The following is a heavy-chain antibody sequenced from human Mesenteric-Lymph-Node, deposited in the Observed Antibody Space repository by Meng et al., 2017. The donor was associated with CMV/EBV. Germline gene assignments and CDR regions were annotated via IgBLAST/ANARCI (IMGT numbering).Heavy chain of an antibody. Sequence: AYGFTLSNSAMTWVRQAPGKGLGWVSTISGSGGRTYYADSVKGRFTISRDNSKNTLYLQMSSLRAEDTAVYYCARDSLNNWGSFWDYWGQGTLVTVSS. V-gene: IGHV3-23*01. J-gene: IGHJ4*02. CDR2: ISGSGGRT. CDR1: GFTLSNSA. D-gene: IGHD7-27*01. CDR3: ARDSLNNWGSFWDY.